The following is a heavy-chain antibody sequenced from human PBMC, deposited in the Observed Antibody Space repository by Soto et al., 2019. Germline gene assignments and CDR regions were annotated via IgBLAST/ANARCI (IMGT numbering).Heavy chain of an antibody. D-gene: IGHD4-17*01. CDR3: ARGHGDYPYYFDY. CDR2: INPNSGGT. V-gene: IGHV1-2*04. J-gene: IGHJ4*02. Sequence: ASVKVSCKASGYTFTGYYMHWVRQAPGQGLEWMGWINPNSGGTNYAQKFQGWVTMTRDTSISTAYMELSRLRSDDTAVYYCARGHGDYPYYFDYWGQGTLVTVSS. CDR1: GYTFTGYY.